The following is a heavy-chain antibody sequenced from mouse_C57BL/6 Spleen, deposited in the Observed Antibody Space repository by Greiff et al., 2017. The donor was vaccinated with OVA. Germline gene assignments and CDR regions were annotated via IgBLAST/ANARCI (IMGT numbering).Heavy chain of an antibody. Sequence: VQLQQPGAELVKPGASVKLSCKASGYTFTSYWMHWVKQRPGQGLEWIGMIHPNSGSTNYNEKFKSKATLTVDKSSSTAYMQRSSLTSEDSAVYYCARGDYDYDRAWFAYWGQGTLVTVSA. D-gene: IGHD2-4*01. V-gene: IGHV1-64*01. CDR1: GYTFTSYW. CDR3: ARGDYDYDRAWFAY. CDR2: IHPNSGST. J-gene: IGHJ3*01.